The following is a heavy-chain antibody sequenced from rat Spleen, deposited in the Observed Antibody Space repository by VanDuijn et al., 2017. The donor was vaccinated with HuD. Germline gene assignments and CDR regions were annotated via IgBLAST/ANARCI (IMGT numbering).Heavy chain of an antibody. CDR2: ITTSGGST. V-gene: IGHV5-27*01. CDR3: TRDPLGAPLY. D-gene: IGHD5-1*01. CDR1: GFTFSNYN. Sequence: EVQLVESGGGLVQPGRSLKLSCAASGFTFSNYNMAWFRQAPRKGLEWVATITTSGGSTYYPDSVKGRFTISRDNAKSTLYLQMNSLRSEDTATYYCTRDPLGAPLYWGQGVMVTVSS. J-gene: IGHJ2*01.